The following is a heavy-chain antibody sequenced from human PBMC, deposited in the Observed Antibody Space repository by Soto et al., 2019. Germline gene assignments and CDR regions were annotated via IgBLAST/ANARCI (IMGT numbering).Heavy chain of an antibody. CDR1: GYTFTSYD. V-gene: IGHV1-8*01. CDR3: ARASYLDPAFDI. J-gene: IGHJ3*02. D-gene: IGHD2-2*03. Sequence: QVQLVQSGAEVKRPGASVKVSCKASGYTFTSYDFNWVRQAPGHGLEWMGWVNPNSGNTDYAQKFQGRVTMTRNTSIRTAYMELSSLRSEDTAVYYCARASYLDPAFDIWGQGTKVTVSS. CDR2: VNPNSGNT.